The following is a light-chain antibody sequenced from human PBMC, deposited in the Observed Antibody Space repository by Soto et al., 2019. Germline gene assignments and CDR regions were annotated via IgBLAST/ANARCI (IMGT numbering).Light chain of an antibody. V-gene: IGKV1-5*03. CDR3: QQRSNWPIT. Sequence: DIQMTQSPSTLFASVVDRFTITFRASQTISSWLAWHQQKPGKAPKLLIYKASTLESGVPSRFSGSGSGTDFTLTISSLEPEDFAVYYCQQRSNWPITFGQGTRLEI. J-gene: IGKJ5*01. CDR1: QTISSW. CDR2: KAS.